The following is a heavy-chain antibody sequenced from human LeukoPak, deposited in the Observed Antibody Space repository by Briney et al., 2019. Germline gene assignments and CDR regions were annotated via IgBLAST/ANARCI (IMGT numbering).Heavy chain of an antibody. CDR2: ISSSGGII. V-gene: IGHV3-48*03. CDR3: AKVRIHSYGSDY. Sequence: PGGSLRLSCAASEFTFSGYDMHWVRQAPGKGLEWVSCISSSGGIIYYADSVKGRFTISRGHAKNSLYLQMNSLRAEDAAVYYCAKVRIHSYGSDYWGQGTLVTVSS. J-gene: IGHJ4*02. D-gene: IGHD5-18*01. CDR1: EFTFSGYD.